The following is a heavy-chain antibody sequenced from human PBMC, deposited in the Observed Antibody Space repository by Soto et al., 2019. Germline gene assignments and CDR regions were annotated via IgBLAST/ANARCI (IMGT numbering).Heavy chain of an antibody. J-gene: IGHJ4*02. CDR3: ARDPWAADY. D-gene: IGHD3-16*01. Sequence: EVQLVESGGGLVQPGGSLRLSWEASGFTVSTKYMSWVRQAPGKGLEWVSVIYSGGSTFYADSVRGRFTISRDNSKNTVNLQMNSLRAEDTAVYYCARDPWAADYWGQGTLVTVSS. CDR1: GFTVSTKY. CDR2: IYSGGST. V-gene: IGHV3-66*01.